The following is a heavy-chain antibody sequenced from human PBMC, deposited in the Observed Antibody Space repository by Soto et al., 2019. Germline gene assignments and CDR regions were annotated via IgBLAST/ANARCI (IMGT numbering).Heavy chain of an antibody. CDR2: TYYRSKWYN. Sequence: PSQTLSLTCAISGDSVSSNSAAWNWIRQSPSRGLEWLGRTYYRSKWYNDYAVSVKSRITINPDTSKNKFSLQLNSVTPEDTAVYYCARVERSLSTVTTYGMDVWGQGTTVTVSS. D-gene: IGHD4-4*01. CDR3: ARVERSLSTVTTYGMDV. V-gene: IGHV6-1*01. CDR1: GDSVSSNSAA. J-gene: IGHJ6*02.